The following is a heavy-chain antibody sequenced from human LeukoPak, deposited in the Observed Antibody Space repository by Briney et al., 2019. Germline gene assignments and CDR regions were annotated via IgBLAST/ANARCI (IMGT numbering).Heavy chain of an antibody. Sequence: GASLQISCKGSGYSFTSYWIGWVRQMPGKGLEWMGIIYPGDSDTRCSPSFQGQVTISADKSISTAYLQWSSLKASDTAMYYCARQRNEMWSPTDAFDIWGQGTMVTVSS. CDR3: ARQRNEMWSPTDAFDI. CDR1: GYSFTSYW. D-gene: IGHD1-26*01. CDR2: IYPGDSDT. J-gene: IGHJ3*02. V-gene: IGHV5-51*01.